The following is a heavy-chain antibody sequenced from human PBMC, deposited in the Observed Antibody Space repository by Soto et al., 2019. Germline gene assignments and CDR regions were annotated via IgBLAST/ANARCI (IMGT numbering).Heavy chain of an antibody. J-gene: IGHJ3*02. Sequence: SETLSLTCTVSGGSISPYYWSWIRQPPGRGLEWIGFIYYAGSTKYNPSLNSRVTISVDTSKNQFSLTVTSVTAADTAVYYCARGKFYAFDIWGQGTMVTVSS. CDR2: IYYAGST. CDR3: ARGKFYAFDI. CDR1: GGSISPYY. V-gene: IGHV4-59*08.